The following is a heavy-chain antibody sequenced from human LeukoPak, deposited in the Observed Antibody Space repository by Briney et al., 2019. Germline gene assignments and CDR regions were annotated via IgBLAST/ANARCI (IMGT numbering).Heavy chain of an antibody. J-gene: IGHJ5*02. V-gene: IGHV4-30-2*01. CDR2: IYHSGST. Sequence: SETLSLTCAVSGGFISSGGYSWSWIRQPPGKGLEWIGYIYHSGSTYYNPSLKSRVTISVDRSKNQFSLKLSSVTAADTAVYYCARGGLYYYGSGSYTPFDPWGQGTLVAVSS. CDR1: GGFISSGGYS. CDR3: ARGGLYYYGSGSYTPFDP. D-gene: IGHD3-10*01.